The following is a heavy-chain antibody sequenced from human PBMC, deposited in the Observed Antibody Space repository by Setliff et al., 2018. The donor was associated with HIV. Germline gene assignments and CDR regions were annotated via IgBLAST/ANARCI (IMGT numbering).Heavy chain of an antibody. D-gene: IGHD3-16*01. V-gene: IGHV4-38-2*02. CDR2: IYHSGTT. CDR1: GYSISSGYY. J-gene: IGHJ4*02. Sequence: SETLSLTCSVSGYSISSGYYWGWIRQPPGKGLEWIGEIYHSGTTNYKSLLKSRVTISVDKSKNQFSLKLSSVTAADRAIYYWARDPRGGPGWGGYFDYWGQGTLVTVSS. CDR3: ARDPRGGPGWGGYFDY.